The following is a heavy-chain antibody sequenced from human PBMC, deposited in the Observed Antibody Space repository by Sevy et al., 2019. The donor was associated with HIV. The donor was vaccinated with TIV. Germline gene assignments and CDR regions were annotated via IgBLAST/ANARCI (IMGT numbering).Heavy chain of an antibody. D-gene: IGHD3-9*01. Sequence: ASVKVSCKASGYTFTSYYMHWVRQAPGQGLEWMGIINPSGGSTSYARKFQGRVTMTRDTSTSTVYMELSGLRSEDTAVYYCARDGVGDYDILTGYSPPNAFDIWGQGTMVTVSS. CDR2: INPSGGST. J-gene: IGHJ3*02. V-gene: IGHV1-46*01. CDR3: ARDGVGDYDILTGYSPPNAFDI. CDR1: GYTFTSYY.